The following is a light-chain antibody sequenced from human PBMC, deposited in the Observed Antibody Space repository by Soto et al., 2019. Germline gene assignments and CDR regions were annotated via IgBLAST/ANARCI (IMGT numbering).Light chain of an antibody. J-gene: IGKJ1*01. CDR1: QSVKNY. V-gene: IGKV3-11*01. CDR3: QQRSVWTWT. Sequence: EIVLTQSPGTLSLSPGERATLSCRASQSVKNYLAWYQPKPGQAPRLLIYDTSDRDSGIPARFSGSGSGTEFTLTISSLEPEDFAVFYCQQRSVWTWTFGQGTKVDIK. CDR2: DTS.